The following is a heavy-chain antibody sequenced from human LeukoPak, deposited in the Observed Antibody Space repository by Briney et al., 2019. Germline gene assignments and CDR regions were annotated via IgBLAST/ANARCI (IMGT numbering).Heavy chain of an antibody. D-gene: IGHD2-15*01. CDR3: AKARAVVVVAATNY. CDR1: GFAFSNYA. CDR2: ISGGGNST. V-gene: IGHV3-23*01. Sequence: GGSLRLSCAASGFAFSNYAMSWVRQAPGKGLEWVSAISGGGNSTYYADSVKGRFTISRDNSKNTLFLQMNSLRAEDTAVYYCAKARAVVVVAATNYWGQGTLVTVSS. J-gene: IGHJ4*02.